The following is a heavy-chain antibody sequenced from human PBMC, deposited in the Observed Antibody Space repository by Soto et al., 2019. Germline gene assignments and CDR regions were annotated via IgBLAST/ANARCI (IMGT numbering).Heavy chain of an antibody. J-gene: IGHJ5*02. Sequence: SETLSLTCTVSGGSISSYYWSWIRQPPGKGLEWIGYIYHSGSTYYNPSLKSRVTISVDRSKNQFSLKLSSVTAADTAVYYCARVVLPHWFDPWGQGTLVTVSS. CDR3: ARVVLPHWFDP. CDR2: IYHSGST. V-gene: IGHV4-59*12. D-gene: IGHD2-8*01. CDR1: GGSISSYY.